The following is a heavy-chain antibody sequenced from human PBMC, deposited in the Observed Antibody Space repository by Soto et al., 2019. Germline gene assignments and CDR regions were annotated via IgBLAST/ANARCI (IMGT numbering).Heavy chain of an antibody. CDR3: ARIAVARHYWYIDL. CDR1: GFTFSSYS. D-gene: IGHD6-19*01. Sequence: EVQLVESGGGLVQPGGSLRLSCAASGFTFSSYSMNWVRQAPGKGLEWVSDISSSSTTIYYADSVKGRFTISRDNAKKSLYLQMNSLRAEDTAVYYCARIAVARHYWYIDLWGRGTLVTVSS. V-gene: IGHV3-48*01. CDR2: ISSSSTTI. J-gene: IGHJ2*01.